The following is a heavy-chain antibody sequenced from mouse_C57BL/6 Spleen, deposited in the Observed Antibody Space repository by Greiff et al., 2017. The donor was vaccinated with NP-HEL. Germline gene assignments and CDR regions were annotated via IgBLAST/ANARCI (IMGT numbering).Heavy chain of an antibody. V-gene: IGHV1-61*01. CDR3: AISGYYGCYFYY. Sequence: QVQLQQPGAELVRPGSSVKLSCKASGYTFTSYWMDWVKPRPGQGLEWIGNIYPSDSETHYNHKFKDKATLTVDKSSSTAYMQLSSLTSEDSAVYYWAISGYYGCYFYYWGQGTTLTVSS. CDR2: IYPSDSET. D-gene: IGHD1-1*01. CDR1: GYTFTSYW. J-gene: IGHJ2*01.